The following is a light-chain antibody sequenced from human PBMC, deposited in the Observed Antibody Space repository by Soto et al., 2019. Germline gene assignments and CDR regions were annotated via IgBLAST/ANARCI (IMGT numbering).Light chain of an antibody. V-gene: IGLV2-8*01. CDR1: SSDVGGYIY. J-gene: IGLJ1*01. CDR3: SSYAGSNTYV. CDR2: EAS. Sequence: HSALAQPPSASGSPGQSVTISCTGTSSDVGGYIYVSWYQHHPGKAPKLMIYEASKRPSGVPDRFSGSKSGNTASLTVSGLQAEDEADYYCSSYAGSNTYVFGTGTKVTVL.